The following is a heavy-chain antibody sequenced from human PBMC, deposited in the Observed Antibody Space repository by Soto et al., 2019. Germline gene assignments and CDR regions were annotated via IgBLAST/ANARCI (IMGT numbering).Heavy chain of an antibody. Sequence: SETLSLTCTVSGGSISSYYWSWIRQPPGKGLEWIGYIYYSGSTNYNPSLKSRVTISVDTSKNQFSLKLSSVTAADTAVYYCARQIAAAGKFEGDTLSMTYRYYYYMDVWGKGTTVTVSS. D-gene: IGHD6-13*01. CDR2: IYYSGST. CDR1: GGSISSYY. J-gene: IGHJ6*03. CDR3: ARQIAAAGKFEGDTLSMTYRYYYYMDV. V-gene: IGHV4-59*01.